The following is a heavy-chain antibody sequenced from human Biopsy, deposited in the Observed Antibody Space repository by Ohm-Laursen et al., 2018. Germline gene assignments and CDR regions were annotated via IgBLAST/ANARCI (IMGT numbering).Heavy chain of an antibody. D-gene: IGHD3-9*01. J-gene: IGHJ5*02. CDR2: MWSDGINK. CDR3: ARDDDTTGHYMILNH. V-gene: IGHV3-33*01. Sequence: SLRLSCTACGFALSYYGVHWVRQAPGKGLQWVAVMWSDGINKNYADSVKGRFTVSRDNFNNVLYLQMSSLRDEDSAVYYCARDDDTTGHYMILNHWGQGTLVTVSS. CDR1: GFALSYYG.